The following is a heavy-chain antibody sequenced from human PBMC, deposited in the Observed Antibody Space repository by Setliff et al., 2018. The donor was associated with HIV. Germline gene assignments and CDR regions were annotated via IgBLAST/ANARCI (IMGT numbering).Heavy chain of an antibody. D-gene: IGHD3-22*01. CDR1: GYTFTSYG. CDR3: ARKQWGSSGYYEFFQQ. Sequence: ASVKVSCKASGYTFTSYGISWVRQAPGQGLEWMGWISGYNGITKYSQKLQGRVTISVDTSRNQFSLRLNSVTAADTAVYFCARKQWGSSGYYEFFQQWGQGTLVTVSS. J-gene: IGHJ1*01. CDR2: ISGYNGIT. V-gene: IGHV1-18*01.